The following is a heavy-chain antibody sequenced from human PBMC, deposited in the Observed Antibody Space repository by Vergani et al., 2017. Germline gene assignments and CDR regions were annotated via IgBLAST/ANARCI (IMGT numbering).Heavy chain of an antibody. CDR1: GYTFTSYY. J-gene: IGHJ6*03. D-gene: IGHD3-3*01. Sequence: QVQLVQSGAEVKKPGASVKVSCKASGYTFTSYYMHWVRQAPGQGLEWMGWINPNSGGTNYAQKFQGWVTMTRDTSISTAYMELSRLRSDDTAVYYCARGVTIFPYYYYYYMDVWGKGTTVTVSS. V-gene: IGHV1-2*04. CDR3: ARGVTIFPYYYYYYMDV. CDR2: INPNSGGT.